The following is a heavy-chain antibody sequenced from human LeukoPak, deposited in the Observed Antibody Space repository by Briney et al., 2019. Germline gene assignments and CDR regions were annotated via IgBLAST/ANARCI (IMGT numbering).Heavy chain of an antibody. J-gene: IGHJ4*02. CDR2: ISYSGT. D-gene: IGHD1-26*01. CDR3: ARRTSHPVGAIDY. Sequence: PSGTLSLTCTVSGGSISIRNYYWGWIRQPPGRGLEWIGSISYSGTYYNPSLKSRLTISVDTSKNHFSLNLRSVTAADTAVYYCARRTSHPVGAIDYWGQGTLVTVSS. V-gene: IGHV4-39*01. CDR1: GGSISIRNYY.